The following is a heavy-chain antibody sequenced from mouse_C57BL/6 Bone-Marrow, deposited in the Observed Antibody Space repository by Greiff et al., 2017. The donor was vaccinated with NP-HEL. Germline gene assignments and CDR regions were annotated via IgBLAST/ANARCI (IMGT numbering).Heavy chain of an antibody. CDR3: AREFFIYYYGSSYPPYAMDY. Sequence: QVQLQQSGPELVKPGASVKISCKASGYTFTDYYINWVKQRPGQGLEWIGWIFPGSGSTYYNEKFKGKATLTVDKSSSTAYMLLSSLTSEDSAVYFCAREFFIYYYGSSYPPYAMDYWGQGTSVTVSS. J-gene: IGHJ4*01. CDR2: IFPGSGST. CDR1: GYTFTDYY. D-gene: IGHD1-1*01. V-gene: IGHV1-75*01.